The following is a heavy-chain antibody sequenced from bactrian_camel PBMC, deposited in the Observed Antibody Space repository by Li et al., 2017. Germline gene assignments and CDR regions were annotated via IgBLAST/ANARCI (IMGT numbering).Heavy chain of an antibody. CDR3: AADRGRYLGRCGRWDEFGY. Sequence: HVQLVESGGGEVQPGGSLRLSCAASAYTGGPFYMAYFRQAPGKEREGVAAIDRYNRYTYADSVKGRFTISRDNAKNTLDLQMNSLKPEDTAMYYCAADRGRYLGRCGRWDEFGYWGQGTQVTVS. J-gene: IGHJ6*01. V-gene: IGHV3-2*01. D-gene: IGHD1*01. CDR1: AYTGGPFY. CDR2: IDRYNRYT.